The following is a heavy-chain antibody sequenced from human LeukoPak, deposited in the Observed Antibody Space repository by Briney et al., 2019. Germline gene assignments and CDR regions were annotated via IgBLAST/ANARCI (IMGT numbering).Heavy chain of an antibody. CDR1: GYTFTSYG. CDR3: ARDCGGDCYLDY. D-gene: IGHD2-21*01. CDR2: ISAYNSNT. J-gene: IGHJ4*02. Sequence: ASVKVPCKASGYTFTSYGISWVRRAPGQGREWMGWISAYNSNTNYARKFQGRVTMTTDTSTSTAYMELRSLRSDDTAVYYCARDCGGDCYLDYWGQGTLVTVSS. V-gene: IGHV1-18*01.